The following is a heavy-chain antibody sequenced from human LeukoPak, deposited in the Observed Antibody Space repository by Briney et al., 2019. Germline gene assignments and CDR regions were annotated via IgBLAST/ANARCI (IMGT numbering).Heavy chain of an antibody. Sequence: GASVKVSCKASGYTFTGYYMHWVRQAPGQGLEWMGWINPNSGGTIYAQKFQGRVTMTSDTSISTAYMELSRLRSDDTAVYYCARVASTTRRHDAFDIWGQGTVVTVSS. J-gene: IGHJ3*02. V-gene: IGHV1-2*02. CDR1: GYTFTGYY. CDR2: INPNSGGT. D-gene: IGHD1-1*01. CDR3: ARVASTTRRHDAFDI.